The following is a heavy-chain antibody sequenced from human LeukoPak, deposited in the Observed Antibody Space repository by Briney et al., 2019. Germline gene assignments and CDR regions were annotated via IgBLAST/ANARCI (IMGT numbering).Heavy chain of an antibody. J-gene: IGHJ3*02. CDR2: IYTSGST. V-gene: IGHV4-61*02. CDR1: GDSISSNSYY. D-gene: IGHD3-22*01. Sequence: SETLSLTCTVSGDSISSNSYYWSWIRQPAGKGLEWIGRIYTSGSTNYNPSLKSRVTMSVDTSKNQFSLKLSSVTAADTAVYYCARDYYDSGGYPDAFDIWGQGTMVTVSS. CDR3: ARDYYDSGGYPDAFDI.